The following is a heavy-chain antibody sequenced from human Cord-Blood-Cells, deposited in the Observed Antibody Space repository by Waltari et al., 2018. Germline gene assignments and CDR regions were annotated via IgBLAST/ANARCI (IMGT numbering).Heavy chain of an antibody. CDR1: GGTFSSYT. V-gene: IGHV1-69*02. CDR3: ARSGGGVAGAFDI. J-gene: IGHJ3*02. D-gene: IGHD6-19*01. CDR2: IIPILGIA. Sequence: QVQLVQSGAEVKKPGSSVKVSCKASGGTFSSYTISWVRQAPGQGLEWMGRIIPILGIANYAQKFQGRVTITADKSTSTAYMELSSLSSEDTAVYYCARSGGGVAGAFDIWGQGTMVTVSS.